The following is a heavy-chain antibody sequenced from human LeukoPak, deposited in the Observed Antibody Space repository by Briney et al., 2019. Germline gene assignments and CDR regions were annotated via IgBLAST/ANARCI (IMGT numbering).Heavy chain of an antibody. J-gene: IGHJ4*02. V-gene: IGHV3-21*01. Sequence: PGGSLRLSCAASGFAFSSYSMNWVRQAPGKGLEWVSSISDSSRYIFYADSVKGRFTISRDNAKNSLYLQMNSLRAEDTAVYYFAREVYCSQTSCYYFGYWGLGTLGTGSS. CDR1: GFAFSSYS. D-gene: IGHD2-15*01. CDR2: ISDSSRYI. CDR3: AREVYCSQTSCYYFGY.